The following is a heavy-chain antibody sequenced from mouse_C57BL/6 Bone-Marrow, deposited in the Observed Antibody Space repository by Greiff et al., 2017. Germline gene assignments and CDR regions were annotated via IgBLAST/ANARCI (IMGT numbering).Heavy chain of an antibody. D-gene: IGHD2-1*01. CDR1: GFSLSTFGMG. J-gene: IGHJ2*01. V-gene: IGHV8-8*01. CDR3: ARMGYYGNYPYYVDY. CDR2: IWWDDDK. Sequence: QVTLKVSGPGILQPSQTLSLTCSFSGFSLSTFGMGVGWLRQPSGKGLEWLAHIWWDDDKYYNPALKRRLTIPKDTSKNQVFLKIANVDTADTATYYCARMGYYGNYPYYVDYWGQGTTLTVAS.